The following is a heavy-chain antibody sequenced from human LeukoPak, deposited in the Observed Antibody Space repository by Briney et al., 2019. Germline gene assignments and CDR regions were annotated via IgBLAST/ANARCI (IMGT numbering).Heavy chain of an antibody. Sequence: GGSLRLSCAASGFTFSDYYMSWIRQAPGKGLEWVSYISSSGSTIYYADSVKGRFTISRDNAKNSLYLQMNSLRAEDTAVYYCASNSQGDYGDLGHYYMDVWGKGTTVTVSS. D-gene: IGHD4-17*01. CDR3: ASNSQGDYGDLGHYYMDV. J-gene: IGHJ6*03. CDR1: GFTFSDYY. CDR2: ISSSGSTI. V-gene: IGHV3-11*04.